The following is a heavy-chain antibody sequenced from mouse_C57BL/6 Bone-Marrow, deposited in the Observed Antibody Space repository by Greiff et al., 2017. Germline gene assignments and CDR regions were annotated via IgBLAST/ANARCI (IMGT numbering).Heavy chain of an antibody. Sequence: EVKLEESGGGLVQPGGSMKLSCVASGFTFSNYWMNWVRQSPEKGLEWVAQIRLKSDNYATHYAESVKGRFTISRDDSKSSVYLQMNNLRAKDTGIYYCTLLLWPHWSQGTTLTVSS. CDR2: IRLKSDNYAT. CDR1: GFTFSNYW. CDR3: TLLLWPH. V-gene: IGHV6-3*01. D-gene: IGHD2-10*01. J-gene: IGHJ2*01.